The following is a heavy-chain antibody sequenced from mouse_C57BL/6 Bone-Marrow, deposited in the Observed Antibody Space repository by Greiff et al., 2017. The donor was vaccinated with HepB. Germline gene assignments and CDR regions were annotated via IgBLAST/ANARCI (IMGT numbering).Heavy chain of an antibody. J-gene: IGHJ1*03. V-gene: IGHV1-26*01. D-gene: IGHD1-1*01. CDR3: ARLYYGSSSYWYFDV. CDR2: IDPNNGDT. Sequence: VQLQQSGPELVKPGASVKISCKASGYTFTDYYMNWVKQSHGKSLEWIGDIDPNNGDTNYNQKFKGKATLTVDKSSSTAYMELRSLTSEDSAVYYSARLYYGSSSYWYFDVWGTGTTVTVSS. CDR1: GYTFTDYY.